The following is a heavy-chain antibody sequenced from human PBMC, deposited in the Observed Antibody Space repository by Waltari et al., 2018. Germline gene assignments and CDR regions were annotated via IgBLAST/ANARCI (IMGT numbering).Heavy chain of an antibody. CDR3: ARGRGFYDNFGDVAFET. CDR1: GFTFRNFA. Sequence: QVQMVQSGGGVVQPGRSVKLSCAAYGFTFRNFAMHWVRQAPGKWLEWLAVVSFDGDSNNHIDSLKGRINISRDNSKNTLFLQMNSLRPEDTATYYCARGRGFYDNFGDVAFETWGQGTLVIVSS. V-gene: IGHV3-30*10. J-gene: IGHJ3*02. CDR2: VSFDGDSN. D-gene: IGHD3-22*01.